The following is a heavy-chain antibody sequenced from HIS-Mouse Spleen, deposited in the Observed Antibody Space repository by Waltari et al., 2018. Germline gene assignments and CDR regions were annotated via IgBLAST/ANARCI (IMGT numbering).Heavy chain of an antibody. Sequence: QLQLQESGPGLVKPSETLSLTCPVSGCSISISRYYWGWIRQPPGKGLEWIGSIYYSGSTYYNPSLKSRVTISVDTSKNQFSLKLSSVTAADTAVYYCAREIPYSSSWYDWYFDLWGRGTLVTVSS. CDR2: IYYSGST. V-gene: IGHV4-39*07. J-gene: IGHJ2*01. CDR3: AREIPYSSSWYDWYFDL. CDR1: GCSISISRYY. D-gene: IGHD6-13*01.